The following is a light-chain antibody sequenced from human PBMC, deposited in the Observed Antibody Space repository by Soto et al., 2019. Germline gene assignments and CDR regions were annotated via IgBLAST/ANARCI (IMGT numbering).Light chain of an antibody. J-gene: IGKJ1*01. CDR1: QGIGSY. CDR3: QQYHSYWT. V-gene: IGKV1-9*01. CDR2: AAS. Sequence: IQLTQSPSSLSASVGDRVTITFWASQGIGSYLAWYQDKPGKAPKLLIYAASTLQSGVPSRFSGSGSGPDFTLTISSLQTDDFSTYYCQQYHSYWTFGQGTKVDI.